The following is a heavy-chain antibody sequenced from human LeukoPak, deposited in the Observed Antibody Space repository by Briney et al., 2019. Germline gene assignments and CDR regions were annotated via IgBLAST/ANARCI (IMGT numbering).Heavy chain of an antibody. CDR1: GYTFTSYD. D-gene: IGHD2-2*02. CDR3: ARVGRYCSSTSCYRAWNWFDP. CDR2: ISAYNGNT. J-gene: IGHJ5*02. Sequence: ASVKVSCKASGYTFTSYDISWVRQAPGQGLEWMGWISAYNGNTNYAQKLQGRVTMTTDTSTSTAYMELRSLRSDDTAVYYCARVGRYCSSTSCYRAWNWFDPWGQGTLVTVSS. V-gene: IGHV1-18*01.